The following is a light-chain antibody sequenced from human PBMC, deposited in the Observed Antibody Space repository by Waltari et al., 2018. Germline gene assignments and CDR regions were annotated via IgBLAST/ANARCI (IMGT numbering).Light chain of an antibody. CDR1: HDINGR. J-gene: IGKJ2*01. CDR3: LQYNTYPYT. Sequence: IQMTQSPSSLSASVGDRVTITCRASHDINGRLAWYQQKPEKAPKSLIYATSSLYSGVPTTFSGSGSGTDYSLTISSLQPEDFATYYCLQYNTYPYTFGQGTKLDIK. V-gene: IGKV1D-16*01. CDR2: ATS.